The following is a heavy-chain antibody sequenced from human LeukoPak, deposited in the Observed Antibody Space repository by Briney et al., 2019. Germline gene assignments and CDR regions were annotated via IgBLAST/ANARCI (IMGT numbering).Heavy chain of an antibody. V-gene: IGHV3-30-3*01. CDR3: ARDLRSGVLYYYGMDV. CDR1: GFTFSSYA. J-gene: IGHJ6*02. CDR2: ISYDGSNK. D-gene: IGHD6-6*01. Sequence: GGSLRLSCAASGFTFSSYAMHWVRQAPGKGLEWVAVISYDGSNKYYADSVKGRFTTSRDNSKNTLYLQMSSLRAEDTAVYYCARDLRSGVLYYYGMDVWGQGTTVTVSS.